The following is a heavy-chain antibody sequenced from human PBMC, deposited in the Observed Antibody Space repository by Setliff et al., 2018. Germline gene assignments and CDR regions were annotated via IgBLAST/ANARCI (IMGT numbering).Heavy chain of an antibody. V-gene: IGHV1-18*01. J-gene: IGHJ3*02. D-gene: IGHD2-2*01. CDR1: GYTFSTYG. CDR2: ISPYNGYI. Sequence: ASVKVSCKASGYTFSTYGIAWVRQAPGHGLEWMGWISPYNGYIIYAHKFQGRVTMTTDTSTGTADMELRNLRSDDTAVYYCTRDTNIVVVPPHRTAFDIWGQGTMVTVSS. CDR3: TRDTNIVVVPPHRTAFDI.